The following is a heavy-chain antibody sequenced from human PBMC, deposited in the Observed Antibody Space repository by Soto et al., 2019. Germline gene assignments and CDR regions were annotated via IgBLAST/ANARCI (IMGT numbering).Heavy chain of an antibody. Sequence: QVQLQEAGPGLVKSSQTLSLTCTVSGGSISIGDYYWSWIGQPPGKCLEWIGYIYSSGGTYYNPSLNTRYIKSTDSSTNQFSLKLRSVTSADTAVYYCAREGDAFGAPFDYWGQGPVVTVSS. V-gene: IGHV4-30-4*01. CDR3: AREGDAFGAPFDY. CDR1: GGSISIGDYY. CDR2: IYSSGGT. J-gene: IGHJ4*02. D-gene: IGHD3-10*01.